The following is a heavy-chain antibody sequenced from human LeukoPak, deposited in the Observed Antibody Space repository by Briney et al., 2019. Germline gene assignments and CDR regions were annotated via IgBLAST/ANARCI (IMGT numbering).Heavy chain of an antibody. D-gene: IGHD3-3*01. CDR1: GGSFSSHY. CDR2: IYTSGST. J-gene: IGHJ3*02. CDR3: ARERSGSEIFARSFDI. V-gene: IGHV4-4*07. Sequence: SETLSLTCTVSGGSFSSHYWSWIRQPAGKGLEWIGRIYTSGSTNYNPSLKSRVTMSVDTSKNQFSLKLSSVTAADTAVYYCARERSGSEIFARSFDIWGQGTMVTVSS.